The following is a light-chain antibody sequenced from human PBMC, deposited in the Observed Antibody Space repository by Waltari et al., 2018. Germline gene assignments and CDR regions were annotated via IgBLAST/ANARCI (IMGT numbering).Light chain of an antibody. CDR3: QQYYSTPLT. CDR1: QSVLYSSNNKNY. CDR2: LAS. Sequence: DIVMTQSPDSLAVSLGERATINCKSSQSVLYSSNNKNYLAWYQQKPGQPPQLLIYLASTRESGVPDRFSGSGSGTDFTLTIRSLQAEDVAVYYCQQYYSTPLTLGQGTKLEIK. V-gene: IGKV4-1*01. J-gene: IGKJ2*01.